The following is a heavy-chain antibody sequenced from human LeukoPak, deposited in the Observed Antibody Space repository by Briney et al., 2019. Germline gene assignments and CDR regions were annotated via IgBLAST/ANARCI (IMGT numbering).Heavy chain of an antibody. CDR3: ATNSRGSSGYQTYYYYMDV. CDR2: ISGNGGST. J-gene: IGHJ6*03. D-gene: IGHD3-22*01. Sequence: PGGSLLLACAASGFKFSCHLMSSGRQARAWGVGWVSAISGNGGSTYYADSVKGRFTISRDNSKNTLYLQMNSLRAEDTAVYYCATNSRGSSGYQTYYYYMDVWGKGTTVTVSS. CDR1: GFKFSCHL. V-gene: IGHV3-23*01.